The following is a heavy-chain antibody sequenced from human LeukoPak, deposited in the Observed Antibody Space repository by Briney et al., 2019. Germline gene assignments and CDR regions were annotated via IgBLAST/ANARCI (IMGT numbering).Heavy chain of an antibody. Sequence: PGGSLRLSCAASGFTFSSYGMHWVRQAPGKGLEWVAVIWYDGSNKYYADSVKGRFTISRDNSKNTLYLQMNSLRAEDTAVYYCARGDQWPDYFDYWGQGTLSPSPQ. D-gene: IGHD6-19*01. CDR3: ARGDQWPDYFDY. CDR2: IWYDGSNK. V-gene: IGHV3-33*01. CDR1: GFTFSSYG. J-gene: IGHJ4*02.